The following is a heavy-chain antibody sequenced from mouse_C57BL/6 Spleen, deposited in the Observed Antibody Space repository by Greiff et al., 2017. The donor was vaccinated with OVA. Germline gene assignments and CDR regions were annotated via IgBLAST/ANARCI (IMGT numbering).Heavy chain of an antibody. CDR1: GYAFSSSW. V-gene: IGHV1-82*01. Sequence: VKLQQSGPELVKPGASVKISCKASGYAFSSSWMNWVKQRPGKGLEWIGRIYPGDGDTNYNGKFKGKATLTADKSSSTAYMQLSSLTSEDSAVYFCCYDLYFDVWGTGTTVTVSS. D-gene: IGHD2-4*01. CDR2: IYPGDGDT. J-gene: IGHJ1*03. CDR3: CYDLYFDV.